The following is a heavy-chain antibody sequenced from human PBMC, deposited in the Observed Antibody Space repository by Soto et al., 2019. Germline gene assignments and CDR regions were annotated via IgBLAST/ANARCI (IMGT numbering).Heavy chain of an antibody. Sequence: EVQLVESGGGLVQPGGSLGLSCAASGFTVSSYYMSWVRQAPGRGLEWVSVVFTTGSADYAGSVAGRFTISRDNSKNTVYIQMNRLRVEDSAVYYCARGQGLWGQGTLVTVSS. J-gene: IGHJ4*02. CDR3: ARGQGL. CDR1: GFTVSSYY. V-gene: IGHV3-66*01. CDR2: VFTTGSA.